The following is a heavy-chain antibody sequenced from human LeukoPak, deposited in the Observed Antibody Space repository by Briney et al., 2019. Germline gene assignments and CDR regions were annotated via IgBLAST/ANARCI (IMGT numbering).Heavy chain of an antibody. CDR2: INSDGSWT. Sequence: GGSLRLSCAASGNYRMHWVRQAPGKGLVWVSHINSDGSWTSYADSVKGRFTISKDNSKNTVYLQMNNLRAEDTAVYYCVSFYEAYWDRGTLVTVSS. CDR3: VSFYEAY. CDR1: GNYR. D-gene: IGHD2/OR15-2a*01. J-gene: IGHJ4*02. V-gene: IGHV3-74*01.